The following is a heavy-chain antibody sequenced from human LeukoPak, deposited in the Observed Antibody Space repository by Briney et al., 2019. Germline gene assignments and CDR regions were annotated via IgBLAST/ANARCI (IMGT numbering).Heavy chain of an antibody. CDR3: ARDRTGRYGSGSYGY. J-gene: IGHJ4*02. Sequence: GGSLRLSCTASGFTFSNAWINWVRQAPGKGLEWVAVIWYDGSNKYYADSVKGRFTISRDNSKNTLYLQMNSLRAEDTAVYYCARDRTGRYGSGSYGYWGQGTLVTVSS. V-gene: IGHV3-33*08. CDR2: IWYDGSNK. CDR1: GFTFSNAW. D-gene: IGHD3-10*01.